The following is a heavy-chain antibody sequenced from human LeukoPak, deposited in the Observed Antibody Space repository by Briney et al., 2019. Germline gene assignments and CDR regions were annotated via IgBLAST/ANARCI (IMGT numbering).Heavy chain of an antibody. CDR3: ARVLTEYSSSRCLDF. CDR2: IYYSGRT. Sequence: SETLSLTCTVSGGSISSYYWSWIRQPPGKGLEWIGDIYYSGRTNYKPSLKSRVTILVDTSKNQFSLMLSSVTAADTAVYYCARVLTEYSSSRCLDFWGQGALVTVSS. V-gene: IGHV4-59*01. CDR1: GGSISSYY. J-gene: IGHJ4*02. D-gene: IGHD6-13*01.